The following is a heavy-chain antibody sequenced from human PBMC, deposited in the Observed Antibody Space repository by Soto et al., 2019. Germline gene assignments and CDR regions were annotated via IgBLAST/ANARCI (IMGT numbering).Heavy chain of an antibody. D-gene: IGHD3-3*01. V-gene: IGHV3-48*02. CDR1: GITFSSYS. CDR3: ARDFWSGYHPSDLDY. Sequence: GGSLRLSCAPSGITFSSYSMNWVRQAPGKGLEWVSYISSSSSTIYYADSVQGRFTISRDNARNSLYLQMNSLRDEDTAVYYCARDFWSGYHPSDLDYWRQGTLVTVSS. CDR2: ISSSSSTI. J-gene: IGHJ4*02.